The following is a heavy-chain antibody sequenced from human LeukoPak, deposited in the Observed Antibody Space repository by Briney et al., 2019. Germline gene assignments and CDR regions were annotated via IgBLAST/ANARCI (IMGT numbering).Heavy chain of an antibody. V-gene: IGHV4-31*11. CDR1: GGSISSGGYC. CDR3: AMMAPGDGAFDI. J-gene: IGHJ3*02. D-gene: IGHD5-24*01. Sequence: SQTLSLTCAVSGGSISSGGYCWSWIRQHPGKGLEWIGYIYYSGSTYYNPSLKSRITISVYTSKNQFSLKLISVAAADTAVYYCAMMAPGDGAFDIWGQGTMVTVSS. CDR2: IYYSGST.